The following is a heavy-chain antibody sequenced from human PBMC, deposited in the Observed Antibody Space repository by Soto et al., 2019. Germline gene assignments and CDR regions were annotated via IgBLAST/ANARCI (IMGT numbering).Heavy chain of an antibody. J-gene: IGHJ4*02. Sequence: GGSLRLSCAASGFTFSSYDMHWVRQATGKGLEWVSAIGTAGDTYYPGSVKGRFTISRENAKNSLYLQMNSLRAEDTAVYYCARGQHNHDYGDPLAATYDYWGQGTLVTVSS. CDR3: ARGQHNHDYGDPLAATYDY. D-gene: IGHD4-17*01. CDR2: IGTAGDT. CDR1: GFTFSSYD. V-gene: IGHV3-13*01.